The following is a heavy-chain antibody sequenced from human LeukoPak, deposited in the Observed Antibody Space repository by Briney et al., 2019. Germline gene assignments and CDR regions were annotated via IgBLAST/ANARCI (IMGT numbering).Heavy chain of an antibody. CDR2: INPNTGGT. CDR3: ARGDWLWDY. D-gene: IGHD3-9*01. CDR1: GYLFIVYN. Sequence: ASVKVSCKASGYLFIVYNIHWVRQAPGQGLEWMGWINPNTGGTNYAQKFQGRVTMTRDTSISTAYMELSRLRSDDTAVYYCARGDWLWDYWGQGTLVTVSS. J-gene: IGHJ4*02. V-gene: IGHV1-2*02.